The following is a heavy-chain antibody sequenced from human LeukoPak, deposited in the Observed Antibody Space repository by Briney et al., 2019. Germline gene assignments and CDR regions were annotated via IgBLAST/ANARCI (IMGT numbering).Heavy chain of an antibody. CDR1: GFTFSSYE. D-gene: IGHD3-10*01. CDR3: ARRAMVRGVLPKRSRAYDY. V-gene: IGHV3-48*03. J-gene: IGHJ4*02. CDR2: ISSSGSTI. Sequence: GGSLRLSCAASGFTFSSYEMNWVRQAPGKGLEWVSYISSSGSTIYYADSVKGRFTISRDNAKNSLYLQMNTVRAEDTAVYYCARRAMVRGVLPKRSRAYDYWGQGTLVTVSS.